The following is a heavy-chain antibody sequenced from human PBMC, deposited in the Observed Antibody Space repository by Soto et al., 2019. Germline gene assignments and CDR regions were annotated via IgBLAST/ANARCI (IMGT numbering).Heavy chain of an antibody. CDR1: GFTFSSYE. J-gene: IGHJ4*02. CDR3: ARATDVDTAIDY. CDR2: ISSSGSTI. D-gene: IGHD5-18*01. Sequence: TGGSLRLSCAASGFTFSSYEMNWVRQAPGNGLEWVSYISSSGSTIYYADSVKGRFTISRDNAKNSLYLQMNSLRAEDTAVYYCARATDVDTAIDYWGQGTLVTVSS. V-gene: IGHV3-48*03.